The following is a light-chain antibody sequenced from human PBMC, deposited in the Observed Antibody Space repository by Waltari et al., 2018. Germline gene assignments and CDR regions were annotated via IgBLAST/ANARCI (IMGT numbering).Light chain of an antibody. CDR3: QHYVRLPAT. Sequence: IVLTQSPGTLSLSPGERATLPCRASQSVRSSLAWYQQKPGQAPKLLIYGASTRATGIPDRFTGSGSGTDFSLTISSLEPEDFAIYFCQHYVRLPATFGQGTKVEIK. V-gene: IGKV3-20*01. CDR2: GAS. J-gene: IGKJ1*01. CDR1: QSVRSS.